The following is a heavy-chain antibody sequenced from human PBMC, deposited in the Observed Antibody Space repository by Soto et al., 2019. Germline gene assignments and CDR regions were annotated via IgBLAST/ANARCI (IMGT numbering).Heavy chain of an antibody. CDR3: AKKVNSGPGSQYFDY. V-gene: IGHV3-23*01. J-gene: IGHJ4*02. D-gene: IGHD3-10*01. CDR1: GFTFSSYS. CDR2: FRSGGDDGTT. Sequence: LRLSCAASGFTFSSYSMSWVRQAPGKGLEWVSGFRSGGDDGTTHYADSVKGRFTISRDNSKNTLFLQMDSLRAEDTAIYYCAKKVNSGPGSQYFDYWGQGTLVTVSS.